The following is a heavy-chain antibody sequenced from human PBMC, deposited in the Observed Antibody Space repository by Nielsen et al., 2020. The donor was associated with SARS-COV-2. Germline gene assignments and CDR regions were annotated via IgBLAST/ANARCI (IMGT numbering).Heavy chain of an antibody. J-gene: IGHJ4*02. D-gene: IGHD2-21*02. Sequence: SETLSLPSGAHGSPSSAYHWTWTRQPPGKGLEWIGEINHSVSTNYNPSLKSRVSLSVDTSKNQYSLKLRSVTAAETAVYYCARGGRDCYSPLDYWGQGTQVTVSS. CDR3: ARGGRDCYSPLDY. CDR2: INHSVST. CDR1: GSPSSAYH. V-gene: IGHV4-34*01.